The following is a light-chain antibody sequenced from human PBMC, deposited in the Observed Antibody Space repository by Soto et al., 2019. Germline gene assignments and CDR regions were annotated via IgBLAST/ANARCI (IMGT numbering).Light chain of an antibody. CDR3: PQYYSYPLT. V-gene: IGKV1-8*01. CDR2: AAS. J-gene: IGKJ1*01. Sequence: AIRMTQSPSSFSASTGDRVTITCRASQGISSYLAWYQQKPGKAPKLLIYAASTLQSGVPSRFSGSGSGTDFTLTISCLQSEDFATYYCPQYYSYPLTFGQGTKGEIK. CDR1: QGISSY.